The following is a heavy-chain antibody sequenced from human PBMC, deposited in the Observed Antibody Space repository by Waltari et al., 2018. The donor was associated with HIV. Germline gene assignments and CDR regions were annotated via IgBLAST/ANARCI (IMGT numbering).Heavy chain of an antibody. D-gene: IGHD3-16*01. CDR1: GFTFSSYA. Sequence: EVQLLESGGGLVQPGGSLRLSYAASGFTFSSYAMSWVRQAPGEGLEWVARISDSGGSTYNADSVKGRFTISRDNSKNTLYLQMNSLRAEDTAVYYCAKSFSPGGYYYSGMDVWGQGTTVTVSS. CDR2: ISDSGGST. J-gene: IGHJ6*02. CDR3: AKSFSPGGYYYSGMDV. V-gene: IGHV3-23*01.